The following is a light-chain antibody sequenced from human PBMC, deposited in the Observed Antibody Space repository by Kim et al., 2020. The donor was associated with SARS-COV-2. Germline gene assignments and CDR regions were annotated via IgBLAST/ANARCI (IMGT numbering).Light chain of an antibody. CDR1: RSHVDGYNY. CDR2: DVR. CDR3: SSYTSSSTRV. J-gene: IGLJ3*02. Sequence: GQSITISCHAPRSHVDGYNYVSWYQQHPGKAPKLMIYDVRNRPSGVSNRFSGSKSGNTASLTISGLQAEDEADYYCSSYTSSSTRVFGGGTQLTVL. V-gene: IGLV2-14*03.